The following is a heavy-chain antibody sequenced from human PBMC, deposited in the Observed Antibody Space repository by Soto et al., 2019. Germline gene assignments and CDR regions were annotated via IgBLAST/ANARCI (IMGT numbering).Heavy chain of an antibody. J-gene: IGHJ3*02. CDR1: GFSLSTSGVG. CDR3: ARGLATLPVFAFDI. Sequence: QGTLKESGPTLVKPTQSLTLTCSFSGFSLSTSGVGVGWIRQSPGKALEWLALIYWSGDEHYRPSLKSRLSITKDTSINHLVLIMTDMDPVDTATYYYARGLATLPVFAFDIWGQGTIVTVSS. CDR2: IYWSGDE. V-gene: IGHV2-5*01. D-gene: IGHD6-6*01.